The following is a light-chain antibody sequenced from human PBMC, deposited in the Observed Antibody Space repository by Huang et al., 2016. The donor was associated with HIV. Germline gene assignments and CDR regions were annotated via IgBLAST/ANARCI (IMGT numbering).Light chain of an antibody. J-gene: IGKJ2*01. V-gene: IGKV1-33*01. Sequence: DIQMTQSPSSLSASVGDRVTITCQASQDISNYLNWYHQKPGNAPKLLIYDASNLETGVPSRFSGSRSGTHFTFTINNLQPEDIATYYCQQYDNLHTFGQGTKLEIK. CDR3: QQYDNLHT. CDR1: QDISNY. CDR2: DAS.